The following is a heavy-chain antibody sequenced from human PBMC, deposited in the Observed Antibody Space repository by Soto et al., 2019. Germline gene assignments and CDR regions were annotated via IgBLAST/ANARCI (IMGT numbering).Heavy chain of an antibody. CDR3: ARGTRATQYYYYFYGMAV. CDR1: GGSISTYY. Sequence: PSETLSLTCTVSGGSISTYYWTWIRQPPGKGLEWIGYISYSGSTNYNPSLKSRLTISLNTSKKHFSLKLSSVTAADTAVYYCARGTRATQYYYYFYGMAVWVHGTTVTVSS. J-gene: IGHJ6*02. V-gene: IGHV4-59*01. CDR2: ISYSGST.